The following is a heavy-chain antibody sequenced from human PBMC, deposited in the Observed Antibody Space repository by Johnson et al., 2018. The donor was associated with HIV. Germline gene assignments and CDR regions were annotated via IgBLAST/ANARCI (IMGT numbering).Heavy chain of an antibody. CDR3: AKGGAAAGLDAFDI. D-gene: IGHD6-13*01. V-gene: IGHV3-9*01. CDR2: ISWNSGSI. CDR1: GFTFDDYA. Sequence: VQLVESGGGLVKPGGSLRLSCAASGFTFDDYAMHWVRQAPEKGLEWVSGISWNSGSIGYADSVKGRFTISRDNAKNSLYLQMNSLRAEDTALYYCAKGGAAAGLDAFDIWGQGTMVTVSS. J-gene: IGHJ3*02.